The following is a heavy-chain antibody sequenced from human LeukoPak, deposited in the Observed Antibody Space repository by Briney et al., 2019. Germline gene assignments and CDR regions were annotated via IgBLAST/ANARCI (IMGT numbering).Heavy chain of an antibody. D-gene: IGHD3-22*01. Sequence: GGSLRLSCAASGFTFSSYGMHWVRQAPGKGLEWVSVIYSGGSTYYADSVKGRFTISRDNSKNTLYLRMNSLRAEDTAVYYCARDRRGYDSSGYHQYGMDVWGQGTTVTVSS. CDR1: GFTFSSYG. CDR2: IYSGGST. CDR3: ARDRRGYDSSGYHQYGMDV. V-gene: IGHV3-NL1*01. J-gene: IGHJ6*02.